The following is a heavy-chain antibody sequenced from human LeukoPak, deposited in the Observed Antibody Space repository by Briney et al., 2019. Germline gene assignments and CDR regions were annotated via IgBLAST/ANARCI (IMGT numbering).Heavy chain of an antibody. V-gene: IGHV1-69*13. J-gene: IGHJ3*02. CDR2: IIPIFGTA. CDR3: ARDDGGYYYDAFDI. Sequence: GASVKVSCKASGGTFSSYAISWVRQAPGQGLEWMGGIIPIFGTANYAQKFQGRVTIAADESTSTAYMELSSLRSDDTAVYYCARDDGGYYYDAFDIWGQGTMVTVSS. D-gene: IGHD3-22*01. CDR1: GGTFSSYA.